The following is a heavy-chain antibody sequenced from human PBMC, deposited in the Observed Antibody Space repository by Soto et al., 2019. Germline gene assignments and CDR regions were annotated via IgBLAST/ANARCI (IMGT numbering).Heavy chain of an antibody. Sequence: GGSLRLSCAASGFTFSSYGMHWVRQAPGKGLEWVAVISYDGSNKYYADSVKGRFTISRDNSKNTLYLQMNSLRAEDTALYYCARESPDLWFGELFDVWGKGTTVTVSS. D-gene: IGHD3-10*01. CDR2: ISYDGSNK. CDR1: GFTFSSYG. V-gene: IGHV3-30*03. CDR3: ARESPDLWFGELFDV. J-gene: IGHJ6*04.